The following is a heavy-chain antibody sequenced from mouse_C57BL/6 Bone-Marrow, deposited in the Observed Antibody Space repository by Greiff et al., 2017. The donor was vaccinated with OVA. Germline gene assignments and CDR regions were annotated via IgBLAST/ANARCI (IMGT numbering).Heavy chain of an antibody. D-gene: IGHD1-1*01. V-gene: IGHV1-69*02. CDR3: AKLLRDRYFDV. CDR1: GYTFTSYW. J-gene: IGHJ1*03. Sequence: QVQLQQPGAELVKPGASVKMSCKASGYTFTSYWITWVKQRPGQGLEWIGVIDPSDSYTNYNQKFKGKATLTVDTSSSTAYMQLSSLTSEDSAVYYCAKLLRDRYFDVWGTGTTVTVSS. CDR2: IDPSDSYT.